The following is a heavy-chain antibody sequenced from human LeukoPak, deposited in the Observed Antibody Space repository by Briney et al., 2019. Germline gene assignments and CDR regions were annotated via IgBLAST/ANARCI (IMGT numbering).Heavy chain of an antibody. CDR2: IYTSGST. V-gene: IGHV4-61*02. CDR1: GGSISSGSYY. D-gene: IGHD3-22*01. J-gene: IGHJ5*02. Sequence: SETLSLNCTVSGGSISSGSYYWSWIRQPAGKGLEWIGRIYTSGSTNYNPSLKSRVTISVDTSKNQFSLKLSSVTAADTAVYYCAREGKDSSGYYYESWFDPWGQGTLVTVSS. CDR3: AREGKDSSGYYYESWFDP.